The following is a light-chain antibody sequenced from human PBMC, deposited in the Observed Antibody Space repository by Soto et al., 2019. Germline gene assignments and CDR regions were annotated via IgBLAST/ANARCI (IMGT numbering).Light chain of an antibody. CDR1: QSVSGY. Sequence: EIVLTQSPATLSVSQGEGVTLSCRASQSVSGYLAWYQQKPGQAPRLLIYDVSSRATGIPARFSGSGSGTDFTLTISGLEPEDVAVYYCQQRSLGTFGPGTKVDI. J-gene: IGKJ3*01. V-gene: IGKV3-11*01. CDR2: DVS. CDR3: QQRSLGT.